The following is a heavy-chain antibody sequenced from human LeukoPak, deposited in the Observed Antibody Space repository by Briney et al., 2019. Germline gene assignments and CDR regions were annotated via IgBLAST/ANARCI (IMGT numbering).Heavy chain of an antibody. J-gene: IGHJ6*02. CDR2: TYYRSKWYN. CDR1: GDSVSSDSAA. CDR3: ARGDYSSSYCGMDV. Sequence: SQTLSLTCALSGDSVSSDSAAWRWIRQSPSRGLEWLGRTYYRSKWYNDYAVSVKSRITINPDTSKNQLSLQLTSVTPEDTAVYYCARGDYSSSYCGMDVWGQGTTVTVSS. V-gene: IGHV6-1*01. D-gene: IGHD6-13*01.